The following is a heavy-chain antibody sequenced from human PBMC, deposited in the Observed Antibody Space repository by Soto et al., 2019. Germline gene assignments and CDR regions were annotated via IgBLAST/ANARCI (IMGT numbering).Heavy chain of an antibody. CDR3: ARTPYDYVWGSYRYTPVDY. CDR1: GYTFTSYG. CDR2: ISAYNGNT. Sequence: ASVKVSCKASGYTFTSYGISWVRQAPGQGLEWMGWISAYNGNTNYAQKLQGRVTMTTDTSTSTAYMELRSLRSDDTAVYYCARTPYDYVWGSYRYTPVDYWGQGTLVTVSS. V-gene: IGHV1-18*01. D-gene: IGHD3-16*02. J-gene: IGHJ4*02.